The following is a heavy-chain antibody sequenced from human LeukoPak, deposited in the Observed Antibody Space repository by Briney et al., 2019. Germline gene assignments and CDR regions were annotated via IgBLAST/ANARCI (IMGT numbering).Heavy chain of an antibody. J-gene: IGHJ4*02. CDR2: IKEDGSEK. Sequence: PGGSLRHSCAASGFIVSRYWMSWVRQAPGKGLEWVADIKEDGSEKHCVDSVKGRFTISRDNAENSLYLQMNSLRAEDTAIYYCARDLGVCSGGTCYSVYDYWGQGTLVTVSS. V-gene: IGHV3-7*01. D-gene: IGHD2-15*01. CDR3: ARDLGVCSGGTCYSVYDY. CDR1: GFIVSRYW.